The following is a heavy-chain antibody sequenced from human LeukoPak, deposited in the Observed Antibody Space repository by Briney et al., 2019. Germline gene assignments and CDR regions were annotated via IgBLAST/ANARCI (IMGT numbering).Heavy chain of an antibody. CDR1: GFTFSSYG. V-gene: IGHV3-33*06. Sequence: GGSLRLSCAASGFTFSSYGMHWVRQAPGKGLEWVAVIWYDGSNKYYADSVKGRFTISRDNSKNTLYLQMNSLRAEDTALYHCAKGQLVGATSYHYYGMDVWGQGTTVTVSS. CDR2: IWYDGSNK. D-gene: IGHD1-26*01. CDR3: AKGQLVGATSYHYYGMDV. J-gene: IGHJ6*02.